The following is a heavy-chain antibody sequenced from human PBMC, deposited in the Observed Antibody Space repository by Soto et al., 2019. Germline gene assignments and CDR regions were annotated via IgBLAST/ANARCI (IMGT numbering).Heavy chain of an antibody. CDR2: INWNSGSI. CDR1: VFTFDDYA. V-gene: IGHV3-9*01. D-gene: IGHD6-13*01. CDR3: VKDESINWYSGHFRH. Sequence: PGWSLRLSCASSVFTFDDYAMHWVRQVPGKGLEWVSGINWNSGSIGYEDSVKGRFAISRDNAKNSLHLQMNSLSAEDTAFYYCVKDESINWYSGHFRHWGQGTLVTVSS. J-gene: IGHJ1*01.